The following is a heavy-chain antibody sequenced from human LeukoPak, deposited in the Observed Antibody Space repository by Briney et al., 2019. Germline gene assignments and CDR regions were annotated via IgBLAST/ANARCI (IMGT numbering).Heavy chain of an antibody. Sequence: GGSLRLSCAASGFTFSSYWMSWVRQAPGKGLEWVANIKYYGSEKYYVDSVRGRFTISRDNAKNSLYLQMKSLRAEDTAVYYCASALPADHFDHWGHGTLVTVSS. J-gene: IGHJ4*01. CDR3: ASALPADHFDH. CDR1: GFTFSSYW. V-gene: IGHV3-7*01. CDR2: IKYYGSEK.